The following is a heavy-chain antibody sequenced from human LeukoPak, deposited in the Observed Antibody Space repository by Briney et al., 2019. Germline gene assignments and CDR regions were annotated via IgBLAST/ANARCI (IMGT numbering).Heavy chain of an antibody. V-gene: IGHV3-11*01. CDR3: ARRGYSKRSNWFDP. CDR2: ISSSGSTI. J-gene: IGHJ5*02. D-gene: IGHD6-13*01. CDR1: GFTFSDYY. Sequence: PGGSLRLSCAASGFTFSDYYMSWIRQAPGKGLEWVSYISSSGSTIYYADSVKGRFTISRDNAKNSLYLQMNSLRAGDTAVYYCARRGYSKRSNWFDPWGQGTLVTVSS.